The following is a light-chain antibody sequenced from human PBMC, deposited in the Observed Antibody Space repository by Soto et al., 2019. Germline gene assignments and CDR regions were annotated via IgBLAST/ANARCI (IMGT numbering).Light chain of an antibody. V-gene: IGLV7-46*01. J-gene: IGLJ2*01. Sequence: QAVVTQEPSLTVSPGGTVTLTCGSSTGAVTSGHYPYWFQQKPGQAPRTLIYDTSNKHSWTPARFSGSLLGGKAALTLSGAQPEDEAEYYCLLSYSGARPKFGGGTKLPS. CDR1: TGAVTSGHY. CDR2: DTS. CDR3: LLSYSGARPK.